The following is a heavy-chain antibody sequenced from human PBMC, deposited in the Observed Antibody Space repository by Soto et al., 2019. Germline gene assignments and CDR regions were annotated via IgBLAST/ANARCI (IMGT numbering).Heavy chain of an antibody. CDR1: GFTFSNAW. V-gene: IGHV3-15*01. J-gene: IGHJ4*01. CDR3: TTDSYSTIIIVRFDY. Sequence: PGGSLRVPCAASGFTFSNAWMSWVRQAPRKGLEWVARIKSKTDGGTTDFAEPVKGRFAISRDDSNNMVYLQMSSLKIEDTAVYYCTTDSYSTIIIVRFDYWGHGTLVTVSS. CDR2: IKSKTDGGTT. D-gene: IGHD3-22*01.